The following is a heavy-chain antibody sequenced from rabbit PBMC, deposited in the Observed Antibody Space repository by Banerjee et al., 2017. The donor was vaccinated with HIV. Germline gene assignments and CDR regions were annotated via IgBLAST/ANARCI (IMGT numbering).Heavy chain of an antibody. Sequence: QEQLVESGGDLVKPGASLTLTCKTSGFTLINYWICWVRQAPGKGLEWIACIYTGDGNTHYASWAKGRFTVSQTSSTTVTLQMTSLTAADTATYFCARGHDSGYAAYALWGPGTLVT. CDR2: IYTGDGNT. D-gene: IGHD6-1*01. CDR1: GFTLINYW. J-gene: IGHJ4*01. V-gene: IGHV1S45*01. CDR3: ARGHDSGYAAYAL.